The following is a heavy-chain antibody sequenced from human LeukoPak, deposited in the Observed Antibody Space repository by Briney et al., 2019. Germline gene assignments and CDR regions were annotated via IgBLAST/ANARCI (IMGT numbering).Heavy chain of an antibody. CDR1: GGSISSYY. CDR2: INHSGST. D-gene: IGHD6-13*01. J-gene: IGHJ4*02. CDR3: ARGRQQLVSFDY. Sequence: SETLSLTCTVSGGSISSYYWSWIRQPPGKGLEWIGEINHSGSTNYNPSLKSRVTISVDTSKNQFSLKLSSVTAADTAVYYCARGRQQLVSFDYWGQGTLVTVSS. V-gene: IGHV4-34*01.